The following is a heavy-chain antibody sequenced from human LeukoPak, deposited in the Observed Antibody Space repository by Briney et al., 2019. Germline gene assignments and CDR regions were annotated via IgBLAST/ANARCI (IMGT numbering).Heavy chain of an antibody. D-gene: IGHD4-17*01. V-gene: IGHV4-30-2*01. CDR1: GGSISSGGYS. Sequence: RSETLSLTCTVSGGSISSGGYSWSWIRQPPGKGLEWIGYIYHSGSTYYNPSLKSRVTISVDRSKNQFSLKLSSVTAADTAVYYCARAARDYGDYDVWGQGTLVTVSS. CDR2: IYHSGST. CDR3: ARAARDYGDYDV. J-gene: IGHJ4*02.